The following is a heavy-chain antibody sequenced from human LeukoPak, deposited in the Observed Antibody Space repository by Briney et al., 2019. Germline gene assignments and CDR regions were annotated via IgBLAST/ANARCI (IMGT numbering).Heavy chain of an antibody. CDR2: INPNSGDT. CDR1: GYTFTGYY. D-gene: IGHD6-6*01. Sequence: ASVKVSCKASGYTFTGYYMHWVRQAPGQGLEWMGWINPNSGDTNYAEKFQGRVTMTRDTSISTAYMDLRRLRSDDTAVYYCARDYSSWSGYFAYWGQETRVTVSS. J-gene: IGHJ4*02. CDR3: ARDYSSWSGYFAY. V-gene: IGHV1-2*02.